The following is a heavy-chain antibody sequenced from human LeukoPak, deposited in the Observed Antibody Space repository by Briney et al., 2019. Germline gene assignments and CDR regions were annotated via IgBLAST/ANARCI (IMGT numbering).Heavy chain of an antibody. Sequence: GGSLRLSCAASGFTFSSYSMNWVRQAPGKGLEWVSSISSSSSYIYYADSVKGRFTISRDNAKNSLYLQMNSLRAEDTAVYYCARGSPHYSSGYRDWGQGTLVTASS. V-gene: IGHV3-21*01. CDR3: ARGSPHYSSGYRD. D-gene: IGHD6-19*01. J-gene: IGHJ4*02. CDR1: GFTFSSYS. CDR2: ISSSSSYI.